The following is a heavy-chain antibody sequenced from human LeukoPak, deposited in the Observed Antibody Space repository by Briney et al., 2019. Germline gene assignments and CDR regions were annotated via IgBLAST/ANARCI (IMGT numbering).Heavy chain of an antibody. Sequence: SETLPLTCTVSGGSISSYYWSWIRQPPGKGLEWIGYIYYSGSTNYNPSLKSRVTISVDTSKNQFSLKLSSVTAADTAVYYCARAPDDAFDIWGQGTMVTVSS. CDR1: GGSISSYY. J-gene: IGHJ3*02. D-gene: IGHD1-14*01. CDR3: ARAPDDAFDI. V-gene: IGHV4-59*01. CDR2: IYYSGST.